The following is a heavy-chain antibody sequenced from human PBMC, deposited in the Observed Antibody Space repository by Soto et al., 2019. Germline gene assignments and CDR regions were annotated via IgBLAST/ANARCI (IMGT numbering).Heavy chain of an antibody. V-gene: IGHV1-46*03. CDR1: GYTFTSYS. CDR3: AREIGSGWYDY. Sequence: GASVKVSCKASGYTFTSYSMHWVRQAPGQRLEWMGIINPGNGSTSYAQKFQGRVTMTRDTSTSTAYMELSSLRSEDTPVYYCAREIGSGWYDYWGQGTLVTVSS. D-gene: IGHD6-19*01. J-gene: IGHJ4*02. CDR2: INPGNGST.